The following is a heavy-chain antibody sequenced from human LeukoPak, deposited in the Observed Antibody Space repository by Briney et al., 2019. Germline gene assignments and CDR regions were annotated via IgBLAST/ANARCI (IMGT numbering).Heavy chain of an antibody. Sequence: GGSLRLSCAVSGFSFSSYVMRWVRQAPGRGLEWVSVISYDGSNKYYAASVKGRFTMSRDNSKNTLYLQMNSLSAEDTAVYCCARGADRFGESLQNYWGQGTLVTVSS. J-gene: IGHJ4*02. V-gene: IGHV3-30*04. CDR3: ARGADRFGESLQNY. CDR1: GFSFSSYV. D-gene: IGHD3-10*01. CDR2: ISYDGSNK.